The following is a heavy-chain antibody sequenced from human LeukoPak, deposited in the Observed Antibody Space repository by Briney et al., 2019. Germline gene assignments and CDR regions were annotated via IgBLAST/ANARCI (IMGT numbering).Heavy chain of an antibody. V-gene: IGHV1-2*02. D-gene: IGHD3-9*01. CDR3: SRLAGDEYFDISRGPD. CDR2: INPNTGGA. J-gene: IGHJ4*02. CDR1: GYTFTDYY. Sequence: ASVKVSCKASGYTFTDYYMHWVRQAPGQGLEWMAWINPNTGGARYAQKFQGRVTMTRDTSTTTDYMELSRLTSDDTAVYYCSRLAGDEYFDISRGPDWGQGTLVTVSS.